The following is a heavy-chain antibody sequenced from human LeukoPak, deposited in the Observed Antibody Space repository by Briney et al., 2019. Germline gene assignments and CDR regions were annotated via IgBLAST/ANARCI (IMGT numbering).Heavy chain of an antibody. J-gene: IGHJ6*02. V-gene: IGHV3-30*18. CDR2: ISYDGSNK. CDR3: AKAPLVRGVYYYYYGMDV. Sequence: PGGSLRLSCAASGFTFSSYWMSWVRQAPGKGLEWVAVISYDGSNKYYADSVKGRFTISRDNSKNTLYLQMNSLGVEDTAVYYCAKAPLVRGVYYYYYGMDVWGQGTTVTVSS. D-gene: IGHD3-10*01. CDR1: GFTFSSYW.